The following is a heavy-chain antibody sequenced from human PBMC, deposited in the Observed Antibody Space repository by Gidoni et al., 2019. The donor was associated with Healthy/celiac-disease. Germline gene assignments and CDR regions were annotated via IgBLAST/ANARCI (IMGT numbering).Heavy chain of an antibody. CDR3: ARDMARDIVLMVYAWAFDY. Sequence: QVQLVESGGGVVQPGRSLSLSCAASGFTFSSYAMHWVRQAPGKGLEWVAVISYDGSNKYYADSVKGRFTISRDNSKNTLYLQMNSLRAEDTAVYYCARDMARDIVLMVYAWAFDYWGQGTLVTVSS. CDR1: GFTFSSYA. J-gene: IGHJ4*02. CDR2: ISYDGSNK. V-gene: IGHV3-30-3*01. D-gene: IGHD2-8*01.